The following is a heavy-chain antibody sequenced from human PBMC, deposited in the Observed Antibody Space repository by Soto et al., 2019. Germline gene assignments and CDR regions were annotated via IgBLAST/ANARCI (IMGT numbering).Heavy chain of an antibody. CDR1: GYTFTSYY. V-gene: IGHV1-46*01. D-gene: IGHD1-26*01. Sequence: GASVKVSCKASGYTFTSYYMHWVRQAPGQGLEWMGIINPSGGSTSYAQKFQGRVTMTRDTSTSTVYMELSSLRSEDTAVYYCAREILSWEQPGQVRDAFDIWGQGTMVTVSS. J-gene: IGHJ3*02. CDR3: AREILSWEQPGQVRDAFDI. CDR2: INPSGGST.